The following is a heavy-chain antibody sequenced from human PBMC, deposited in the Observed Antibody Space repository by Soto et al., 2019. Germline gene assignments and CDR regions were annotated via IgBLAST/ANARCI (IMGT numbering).Heavy chain of an antibody. D-gene: IGHD3-3*01. Sequence: SETLSLTCTASGGSISSYYWSWVRQPPGKGLEGIGYIYYSGSTNYNPSLKSRVTISVDTSKNQFSLKLSSVTAADTAVYYCARDSSRRDFWSGYYQPYYMDVGGKGPTV. CDR1: GGSISSYY. J-gene: IGHJ6*03. CDR3: ARDSSRRDFWSGYYQPYYMDV. V-gene: IGHV4-59*01. CDR2: IYYSGST.